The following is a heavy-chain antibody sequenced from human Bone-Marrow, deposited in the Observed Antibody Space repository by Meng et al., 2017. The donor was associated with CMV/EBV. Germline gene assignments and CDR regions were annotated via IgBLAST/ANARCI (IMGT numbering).Heavy chain of an antibody. CDR2: ISAYNGNT. CDR1: GYTFTSYG. Sequence: ASVKVSCKASGYTFTSYGISWVRQAPGQGLEWMGWISAYNGNTNYAQKLQGRVTMTTDTSTSTAYMELRSLRSDDTAVYYCATYYDFWSGYFPYYYYGMDVWGQGPTVTVSS. D-gene: IGHD3-3*01. J-gene: IGHJ6*01. V-gene: IGHV1-18*01. CDR3: ATYYDFWSGYFPYYYYGMDV.